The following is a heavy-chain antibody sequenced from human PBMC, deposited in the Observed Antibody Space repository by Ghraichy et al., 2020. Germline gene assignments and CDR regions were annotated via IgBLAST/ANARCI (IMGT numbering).Heavy chain of an antibody. CDR2: IKQDGSEK. CDR3: ARDGEQQLVPLDY. V-gene: IGHV3-7*03. CDR1: GFTFSSYW. D-gene: IGHD6-13*01. Sequence: GGSLRLSCAASGFTFSSYWMSWVRQAPGKGLEWVANIKQDGSEKYYVDSVKGRFTISRDNAKNSLYLQMNSLRAEDTAVYYCARDGEQQLVPLDYWGQGTLVTVSS. J-gene: IGHJ4*02.